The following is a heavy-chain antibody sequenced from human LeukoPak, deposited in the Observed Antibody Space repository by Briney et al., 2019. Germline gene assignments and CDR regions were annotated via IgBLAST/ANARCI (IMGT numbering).Heavy chain of an antibody. V-gene: IGHV4-59*01. Sequence: PSETLSLTCTVSGGSIGSYYWSWIRQPPGKGLEWIGYIYYSGSTNYNPSLKSRVTILEDTSKNQFSLKLSSVTAADTAVYYCATVTTYCSGGNCHPVFDYWGQGTLVTVSS. CDR1: GGSIGSYY. D-gene: IGHD2-15*01. CDR2: IYYSGST. CDR3: ATVTTYCSGGNCHPVFDY. J-gene: IGHJ4*02.